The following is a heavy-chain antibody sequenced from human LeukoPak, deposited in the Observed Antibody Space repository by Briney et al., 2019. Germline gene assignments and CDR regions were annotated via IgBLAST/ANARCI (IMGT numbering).Heavy chain of an antibody. CDR1: GFTFSSYA. Sequence: GGSFRHYCAASGFTFSSYAMHWVRLAPGKGLEWVAVISSDGSNKYYADSVKGRFTISRDNAKNTLYLQMNSLRAEDTAVYYCARAFCSGATCYSMDYWGQGTLVTVSS. CDR2: ISSDGSNK. J-gene: IGHJ4*02. D-gene: IGHD2-15*01. CDR3: ARAFCSGATCYSMDY. V-gene: IGHV3-30*04.